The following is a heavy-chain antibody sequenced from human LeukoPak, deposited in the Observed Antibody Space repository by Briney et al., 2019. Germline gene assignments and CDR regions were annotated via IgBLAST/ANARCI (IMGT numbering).Heavy chain of an antibody. J-gene: IGHJ6*02. CDR1: GFTLSSYA. D-gene: IGHD3-10*01. Sequence: GRSLRLSCAASGFTLSSYAMHWVRQAPGKGLEWVAVISYDGSNKYYADSVKGRFTISRDNSKNTLYLQMNSLRAEDTAVYYCAREITMVRGVIITNGMDVWGQGTTVTVSS. CDR2: ISYDGSNK. CDR3: AREITMVRGVIITNGMDV. V-gene: IGHV3-30*04.